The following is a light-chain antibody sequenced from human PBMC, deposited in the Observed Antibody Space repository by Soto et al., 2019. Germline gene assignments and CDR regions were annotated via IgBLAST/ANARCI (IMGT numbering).Light chain of an antibody. CDR2: LVS. CDR1: QGLMHSRGDTH. J-gene: IGKJ5*01. Sequence: DIVMTQSPLSLSVAPGEPASISCRSSQGLMHSRGDTHLDWYVQKPGQSPQVLISLVSNRASGVPDRFSGSGSGTSFTLQISRVEAEDVGIYYCMQALQTPITFGQGTRLEIK. V-gene: IGKV2-28*01. CDR3: MQALQTPIT.